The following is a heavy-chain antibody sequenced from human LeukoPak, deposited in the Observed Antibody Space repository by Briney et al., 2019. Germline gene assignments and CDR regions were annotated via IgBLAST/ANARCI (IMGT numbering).Heavy chain of an antibody. J-gene: IGHJ5*02. CDR2: ISYDGSNK. V-gene: IGHV3-30*18. Sequence: PGGSLRLSCAASGFTFSSYGMHWVRQAPGKGLEWVAVISYDGSNKYYADSVKGRFTISRDNSKNTLYLQMNSLRAEDTAVYYCAKDAWSSGWYQYNWFDPWGQGTLVTVSS. D-gene: IGHD6-19*01. CDR1: GFTFSSYG. CDR3: AKDAWSSGWYQYNWFDP.